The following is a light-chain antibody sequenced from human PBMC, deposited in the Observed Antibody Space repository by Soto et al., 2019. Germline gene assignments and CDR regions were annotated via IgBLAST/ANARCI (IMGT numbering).Light chain of an antibody. CDR3: QQSHSIPYT. Sequence: DIQMTQSPSSLSASVGDRVTITCRASQTISSYLNWYQQKPGKAPKLLIYAASSLQSGVPSRFSGSGSGTDFTLTTSSLHPEDFATYYCQQSHSIPYTFGQGTKLEI. V-gene: IGKV1-39*01. CDR1: QTISSY. J-gene: IGKJ2*01. CDR2: AAS.